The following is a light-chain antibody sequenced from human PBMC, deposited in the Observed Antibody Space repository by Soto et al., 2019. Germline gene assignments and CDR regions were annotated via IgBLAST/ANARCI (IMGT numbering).Light chain of an antibody. Sequence: EIVLTQSPGTLSLSPGERATLSCRASQSVSSRDLAWYQQKPGQAPRLLIYATSSRAAGIPDRFSGSGSGTAFTLTISRLEPEDFAVYYCQQYDNSPGYPFGQGTKLEIK. CDR2: ATS. CDR1: QSVSSRD. J-gene: IGKJ2*01. V-gene: IGKV3-20*01. CDR3: QQYDNSPGYP.